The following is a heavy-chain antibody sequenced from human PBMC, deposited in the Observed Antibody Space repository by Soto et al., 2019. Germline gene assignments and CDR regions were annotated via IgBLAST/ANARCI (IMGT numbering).Heavy chain of an antibody. V-gene: IGHV1-3*01. CDR3: AREEIAVAGDDAFDI. CDR1: GYTFTRYA. D-gene: IGHD6-19*01. J-gene: IGHJ3*02. Sequence: QVQLVQSGAEVKKPGASVKVSCKASGYTFTRYAMHWVRQAPGQRLEWMGWINAGNGNTKYSQKFQGRVTITRDTSASTAYMELSSLRSEDTAVYYCAREEIAVAGDDAFDIWGQGTMVTVSS. CDR2: INAGNGNT.